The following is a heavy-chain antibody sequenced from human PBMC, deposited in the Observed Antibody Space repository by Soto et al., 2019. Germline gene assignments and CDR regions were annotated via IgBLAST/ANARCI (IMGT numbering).Heavy chain of an antibody. D-gene: IGHD4-4*01. V-gene: IGHV4-30-4*01. CDR2: IYYSGDT. J-gene: IGHJ6*02. CDR1: GGSISSGDYY. Sequence: TLSLTCTVSGGSISSGDYYWTWIRQPPGKGLEWIGYIYYSGDTYYNPSLKSRVTISIDASKNQFSLKLSSVTAADTAVYYCARDNDYSKLGTDYYYGMDVWGQGTTVTVSS. CDR3: ARDNDYSKLGTDYYYGMDV.